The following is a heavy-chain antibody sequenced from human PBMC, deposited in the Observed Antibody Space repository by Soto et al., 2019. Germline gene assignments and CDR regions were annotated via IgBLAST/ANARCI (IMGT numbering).Heavy chain of an antibody. J-gene: IGHJ4*02. CDR2: IIPIFGTA. Sequence: QVQLVQSGAEVKKPGSSVKVSCKASGGTFSSYAISWVRQAPGQGLEWMGGIIPIFGTANYAQKFQGRVTITADQSTSTAYMELSSLRSEDTAVYYCARARYCSSTSCYTDNYFDYWGQGTLVTVSS. CDR1: GGTFSSYA. D-gene: IGHD2-2*02. V-gene: IGHV1-69*01. CDR3: ARARYCSSTSCYTDNYFDY.